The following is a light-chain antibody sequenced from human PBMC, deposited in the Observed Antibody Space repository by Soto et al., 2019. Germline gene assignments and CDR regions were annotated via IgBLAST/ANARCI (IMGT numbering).Light chain of an antibody. CDR2: YDS. J-gene: IGLJ2*01. CDR3: QVWDSSSDRDVV. Sequence: SYELTQPPSVSVAPGKTASITCWGNNIGSKSVHWYQQKPGQAPVLVIYYDSDRPSWIPERFSGSNSGNTATLTISRVDAGDEADCYCQVWDSSSDRDVVFGGGTKLTVL. V-gene: IGLV3-21*04. CDR1: NIGSKS.